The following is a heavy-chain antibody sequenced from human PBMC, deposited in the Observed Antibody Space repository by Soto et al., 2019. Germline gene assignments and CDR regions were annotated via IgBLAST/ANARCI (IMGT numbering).Heavy chain of an antibody. V-gene: IGHV4-31*03. CDR3: ARTRGGDCSGGSCYDAFDI. Sequence: SSETLSLTCTVSGGSISSGGYYWSWIRQHPGKGREWIGYIYYSGSTYYNPSLKSRVTISVDTSKNQFSLKLSSVTAADTAVYYCARTRGGDCSGGSCYDAFDIWGQGTMVTVPS. D-gene: IGHD2-15*01. J-gene: IGHJ3*02. CDR1: GGSISSGGYY. CDR2: IYYSGST.